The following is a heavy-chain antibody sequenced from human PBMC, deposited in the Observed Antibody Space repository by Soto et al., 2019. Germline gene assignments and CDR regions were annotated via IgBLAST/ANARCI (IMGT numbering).Heavy chain of an antibody. CDR1: GGSISSGYYF. V-gene: IGHV4-30-4*01. CDR2: IYYSGNT. CDR3: ARDRSDNLNSSAAFDI. J-gene: IGHJ3*02. Sequence: SETLSLNCSVSGGSISSGYYFWSWIRQPPGKGLEWIGNIYYSGNTYYNPSLKSRLIISIDTSKNQFSLKVRSVTAADTAVNYCARDRSDNLNSSAAFDIWGPGTVVTVS. D-gene: IGHD6-6*01.